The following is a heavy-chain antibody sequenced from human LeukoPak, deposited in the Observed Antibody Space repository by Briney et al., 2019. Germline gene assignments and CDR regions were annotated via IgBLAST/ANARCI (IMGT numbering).Heavy chain of an antibody. CDR3: VRHLTDPTSGDY. J-gene: IGHJ4*02. CDR2: MHPNTGDT. D-gene: IGHD1-14*01. CDR1: GYTFTDEY. Sequence: ASVKVSCKTSGYTFTDEYIHWVRQAPGHGLECMGWMHPNTGDTVYVQKFQGRVSFTRDTSISTAYMELHRLRSDDTAVYYCVRHLTDPTSGDYWGQGTLVTVSS. V-gene: IGHV1-2*02.